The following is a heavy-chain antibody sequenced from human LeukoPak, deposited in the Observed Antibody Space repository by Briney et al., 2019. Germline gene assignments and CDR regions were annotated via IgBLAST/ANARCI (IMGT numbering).Heavy chain of an antibody. CDR2: ITSSSSYT. Sequence: GGSLRLSCAASGFTFSDYYMNWIRQAPGKGLEWVSYITSSSSYTNYADSVEGRLTISRDNAKNSLYLQMNSLRAEDTAVYYCVRGAGDLGYWGQGTLVTVSS. CDR1: GFTFSDYY. D-gene: IGHD2-21*02. V-gene: IGHV3-11*06. J-gene: IGHJ4*02. CDR3: VRGAGDLGY.